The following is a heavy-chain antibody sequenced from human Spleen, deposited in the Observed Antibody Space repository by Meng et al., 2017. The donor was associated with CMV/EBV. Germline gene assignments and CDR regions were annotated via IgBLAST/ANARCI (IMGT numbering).Heavy chain of an antibody. CDR2: LYRPGGLT. D-gene: IGHD3-3*01. CDR1: GFTFSTYA. J-gene: IGHJ4*02. CDR3: AKDQNVLRFLEWLVGLDY. V-gene: IGHV3-23*03. Sequence: GESLKISCEGSGFTFSTYAMSWVRQAPGKGLEWVSVLYRPGGLTYYTDSVKGRFTISRDNSKNTLYLQMNSLRAEDTAVYYCAKDQNVLRFLEWLVGLDYWGQGTLVTVSS.